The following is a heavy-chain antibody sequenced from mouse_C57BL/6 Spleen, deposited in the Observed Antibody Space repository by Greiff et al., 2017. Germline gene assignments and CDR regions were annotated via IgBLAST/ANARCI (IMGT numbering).Heavy chain of an antibody. CDR2: INPNNGGT. CDR3: ASFRRGYAMDY. J-gene: IGHJ4*01. CDR1: GYTFTDYN. Sequence: VQLKQSGPELVKPGASVKMSCKASGYTFTDYNMHWVKQSPGKSLEWIGYINPNNGGTSYNQKFKGKATLTVNKSSSTAYMELRSLTSEDSAVYYCASFRRGYAMDYWGQGTSVTVSS. V-gene: IGHV1-22*01.